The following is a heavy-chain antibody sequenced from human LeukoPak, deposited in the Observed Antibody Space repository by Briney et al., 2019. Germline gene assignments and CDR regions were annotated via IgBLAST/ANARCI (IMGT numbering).Heavy chain of an antibody. CDR2: INPSGGST. CDR1: GYTLTSYY. CDR3: ARADCSGGSCYSVNWFDP. J-gene: IGHJ5*02. D-gene: IGHD2-15*01. V-gene: IGHV1-46*01. Sequence: ASVKVSCKASGYTLTSYYMHWVRQAPGQGLEWMGIINPSGGSTSYAQKFQGRVTMTRDTSTSTVYMELSSLRSEDTAVYYCARADCSGGSCYSVNWFDPWGQGTLVTVSS.